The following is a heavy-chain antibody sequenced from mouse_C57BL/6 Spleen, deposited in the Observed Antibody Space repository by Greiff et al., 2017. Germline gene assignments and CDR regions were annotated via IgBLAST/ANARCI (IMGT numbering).Heavy chain of an antibody. CDR2: ISSGSSTI. CDR1: GFTFSDSG. D-gene: IGHD4-1*01. Sequence: EVMLVESGGGLVKPGGSLKLSCAASGFTFSDSGMHWVRQAPEKGLEWVAYISSGSSTIYYADTVKGRFTISRDNAKNTLFLQMTSLRSEDTAMYYCARGANWDGYWGQGTTLTVSS. CDR3: ARGANWDGY. V-gene: IGHV5-17*01. J-gene: IGHJ2*01.